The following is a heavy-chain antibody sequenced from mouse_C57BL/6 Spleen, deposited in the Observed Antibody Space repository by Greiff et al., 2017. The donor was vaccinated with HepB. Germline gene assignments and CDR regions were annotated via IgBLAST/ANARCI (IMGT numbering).Heavy chain of an antibody. D-gene: IGHD4-1*01. V-gene: IGHV1-4*01. CDR1: GYTFTSYT. CDR3: ARGESWAYYFDY. J-gene: IGHJ2*01. CDR2: INPSSGYT. Sequence: QVQLQQSGAELARPGASVKMSCKASGYTFTSYTMHWVKQRPGQGLEWIGYINPSSGYTKYNQKFKDKATLTADKTSSTAYMQLSSLTSEDSAVYYCARGESWAYYFDYWGQGTTLTVSS.